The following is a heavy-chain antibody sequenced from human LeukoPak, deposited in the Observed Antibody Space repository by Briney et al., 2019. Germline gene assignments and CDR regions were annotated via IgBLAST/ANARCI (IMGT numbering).Heavy chain of an antibody. CDR3: ARGGPVPAAGGYFGY. D-gene: IGHD2-2*01. Sequence: GRSLRLSCAASGFTFSSYGMHWVRQAPGKGLEWVAVIWYDGSNKYYADSVKGRFTISRDNSKNTLYLQMNSLRAEDTAVYYCARGGPVPAAGGYFGYWGQGTLVTVSS. CDR1: GFTFSSYG. J-gene: IGHJ4*02. CDR2: IWYDGSNK. V-gene: IGHV3-33*01.